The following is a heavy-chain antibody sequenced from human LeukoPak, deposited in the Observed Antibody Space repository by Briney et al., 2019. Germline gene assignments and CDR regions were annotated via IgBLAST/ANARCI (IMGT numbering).Heavy chain of an antibody. J-gene: IGHJ6*03. Sequence: GSVKVTFKASGYNFMNYGISWVRQAPGQGLEWMGWIGPKNGNTNFGQNFLGRITLTAETSTTTVYMELTSLRSDDTATYYCARRHSVLTDPLSHYYYYMDVWGKGTTVTVSS. CDR1: GYNFMNYG. CDR2: IGPKNGNT. CDR3: ARRHSVLTDPLSHYYYYMDV. V-gene: IGHV1-18*01. D-gene: IGHD5/OR15-5a*01.